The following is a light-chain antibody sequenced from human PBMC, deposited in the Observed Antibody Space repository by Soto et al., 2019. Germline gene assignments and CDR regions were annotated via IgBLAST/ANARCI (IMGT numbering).Light chain of an antibody. J-gene: IGLJ3*02. CDR3: QTWGTGAWV. Sequence: QLVLTQSPSASASLGASVKLTCTLSSGHSSYAIAWHQQQPEKGPRYLMKLNSDGSHSKGDGIPDRFSGSRSGAERYLTISSLQSEDEADYYCQTWGTGAWVFGGGTKLTVL. CDR2: LNSDGSH. CDR1: SGHSSYA. V-gene: IGLV4-69*01.